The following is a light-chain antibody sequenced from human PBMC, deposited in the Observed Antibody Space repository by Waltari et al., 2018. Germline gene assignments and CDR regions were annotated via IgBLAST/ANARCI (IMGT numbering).Light chain of an antibody. J-gene: IGLJ3*02. CDR2: NNN. CDR3: ATWDTSLGDLWV. Sequence: QSVLTQPPSVSAAPGQTVTIPCSGSSSNIGSNYVSWYQHLPRTAPKVLIYNNNERPSVIPDRVSGSTSGTSATLVITGLQTGDEADYYCATWDTSLGDLWVFGGGTRLTVL. CDR1: SSNIGSNY. V-gene: IGLV1-51*01.